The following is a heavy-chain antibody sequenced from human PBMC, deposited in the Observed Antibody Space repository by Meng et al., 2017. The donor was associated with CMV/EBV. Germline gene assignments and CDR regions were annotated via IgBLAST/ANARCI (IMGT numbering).Heavy chain of an antibody. Sequence: SETLSLTCTVSGGSISSYYWSWIRQPPGKGLEWIGYIYYSGSTNYNPSLKSRVTISVDTSKNQFSLKLSSVTAADTAVYYCAREGYDFWSGSPPRGWFDPWGQGTLVTVSS. CDR3: AREGYDFWSGSPPRGWFDP. V-gene: IGHV4-59*01. J-gene: IGHJ5*02. CDR1: GGSISSYY. CDR2: IYYSGST. D-gene: IGHD3-3*01.